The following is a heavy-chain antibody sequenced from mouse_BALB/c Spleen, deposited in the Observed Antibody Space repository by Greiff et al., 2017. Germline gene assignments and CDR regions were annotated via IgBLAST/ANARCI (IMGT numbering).Heavy chain of an antibody. D-gene: IGHD2-4*01. CDR1: GYTFTDYN. CDR3: ARSYYDYDGTWFAY. V-gene: IGHV1S29*02. Sequence: DVQLQESGPELVKPGASVKISCKASGYTFTDYNMHWVKQSHGKSLEWIGYIYPYNGGTGYNQKFKSKATLTVDNSSSTAYMELRSLTSEDSAVYYCARSYYDYDGTWFAYWGQGTLVTVSA. CDR2: IYPYNGGT. J-gene: IGHJ3*01.